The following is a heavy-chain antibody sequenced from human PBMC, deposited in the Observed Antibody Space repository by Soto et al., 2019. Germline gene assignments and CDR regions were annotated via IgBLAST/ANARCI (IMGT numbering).Heavy chain of an antibody. CDR1: GGSISSSSYC. CDR3: ARVRYDGYFDY. V-gene: IGHV4-39*07. CDR2: IYHSGST. D-gene: IGHD3-16*02. Sequence: SETLSLTCTVSGGSISSSSYCWGWIRQPPGKGLEWIGSIYHSGSTYYNPSLKSRVTISVDTSKNQFSLKLSSVTAADTAVYYCARVRYDGYFDYWGQGTLVTVSS. J-gene: IGHJ4*02.